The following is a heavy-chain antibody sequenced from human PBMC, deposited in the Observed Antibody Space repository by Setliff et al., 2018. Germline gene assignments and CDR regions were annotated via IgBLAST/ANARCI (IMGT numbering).Heavy chain of an antibody. CDR3: ASPGRDNLDSPFDAFDI. Sequence: ETLSLTCGVSGVSITSGHYWGWTRQSPGKGLEWLATIHQRGRTYYNPSLNSRVTISLDTPKNHFSLKLRSVTAEDSAVYYCASPGRDNLDSPFDAFDIWGQGTKVTVSS. V-gene: IGHV4-38-2*01. D-gene: IGHD3-3*01. J-gene: IGHJ3*02. CDR2: IHQRGRT. CDR1: GVSITSGHY.